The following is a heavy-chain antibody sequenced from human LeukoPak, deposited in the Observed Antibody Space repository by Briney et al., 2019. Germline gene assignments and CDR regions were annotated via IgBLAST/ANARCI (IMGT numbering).Heavy chain of an antibody. CDR3: ARACYDILTGYYREPLPYGMDV. V-gene: IGHV1-18*01. Sequence: EASVKISCKASGYTFTSYGISWVRQAPGQGLEWMGWISAYNGNTNYAQKLQGRVTMTTDTSTSTAYMELRSLRSDDTAVYYCARACYDILTGYYREPLPYGMDVWGQGTTVTVSS. CDR2: ISAYNGNT. J-gene: IGHJ6*02. D-gene: IGHD3-9*01. CDR1: GYTFTSYG.